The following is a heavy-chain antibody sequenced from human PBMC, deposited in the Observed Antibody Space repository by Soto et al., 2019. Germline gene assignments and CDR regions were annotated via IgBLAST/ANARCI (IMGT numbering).Heavy chain of an antibody. J-gene: IGHJ6*03. CDR3: ARAPPRSGWYEKGKRYYYYMDV. V-gene: IGHV4-34*01. D-gene: IGHD6-19*01. Sequence: SETLSLTCAVYGGSFSGYYWSWIRQPPGKGLEWIGEINHSGSTNYNPSLKSRVTISVDTSKNQFSLKLSSVTAADTAVYYCARAPPRSGWYEKGKRYYYYMDVWGKGTTVTVSS. CDR1: GGSFSGYY. CDR2: INHSGST.